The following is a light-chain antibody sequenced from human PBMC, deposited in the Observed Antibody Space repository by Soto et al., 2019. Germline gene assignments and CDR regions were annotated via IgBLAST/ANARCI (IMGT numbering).Light chain of an antibody. J-gene: IGLJ2*01. V-gene: IGLV2-11*01. Sequence: QSALTQPRSVSGSPGQSVTISCTGTSTDVGGYNFVSWYQQHPGKVPKLFIYDVSRRPSGVPDRFSGSKSGNTASLTISGLQAEDEADYYCSSYAGSYTVVFGGGTKLTVL. CDR3: SSYAGSYTVV. CDR2: DVS. CDR1: STDVGGYNF.